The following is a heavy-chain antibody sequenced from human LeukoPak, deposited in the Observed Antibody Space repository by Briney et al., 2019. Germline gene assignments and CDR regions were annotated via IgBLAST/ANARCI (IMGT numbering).Heavy chain of an antibody. J-gene: IGHJ4*02. CDR1: GFTFSRYW. D-gene: IGHD2/OR15-2a*01. V-gene: IGHV3-74*01. Sequence: GGSLRLSCAASGFTFSRYWMHWVRQAPGKGLVWVSRINSDGSYTSYADFVKGRFTISRDNAKNTVYLQMSSLRAEDTAVYYCARAASTYDYWGQGTLVTVSS. CDR3: ARAASTYDY. CDR2: INSDGSYT.